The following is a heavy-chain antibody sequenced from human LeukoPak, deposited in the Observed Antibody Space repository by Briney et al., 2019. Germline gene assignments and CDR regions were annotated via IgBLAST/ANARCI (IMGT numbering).Heavy chain of an antibody. J-gene: IGHJ6*02. CDR1: GFTFSSYA. CDR3: AKDLDMEGVTTVVIPDYYYYYGMDV. D-gene: IGHD4-23*01. V-gene: IGHV3-30-3*01. CDR2: ISYDGSNK. Sequence: GGSLRLSCAASGFTFSSYAMHWVRQAPGKGLEWVAVISYDGSNKYYADSVKGRFTISRDNSKNTLYLQMNSLRAEDTAVYYCAKDLDMEGVTTVVIPDYYYYYGMDVWGQGTTVTVSS.